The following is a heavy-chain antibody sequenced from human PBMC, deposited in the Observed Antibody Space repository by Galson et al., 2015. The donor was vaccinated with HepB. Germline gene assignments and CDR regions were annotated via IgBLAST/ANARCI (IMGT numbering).Heavy chain of an antibody. J-gene: IGHJ4*02. CDR3: ARGQRRIAVAGPRLDY. CDR1: GGSFSGYY. Sequence: SETLSLTCAVYGGSFSGYYWSWIRQPPGKGLEWIGEINHSGSTNYNPSLKSRVTISVDTSKNQFSLKLSSVTAADTAVYYCARGQRRIAVAGPRLDYWGQGTLVTVSS. V-gene: IGHV4-34*01. CDR2: INHSGST. D-gene: IGHD6-19*01.